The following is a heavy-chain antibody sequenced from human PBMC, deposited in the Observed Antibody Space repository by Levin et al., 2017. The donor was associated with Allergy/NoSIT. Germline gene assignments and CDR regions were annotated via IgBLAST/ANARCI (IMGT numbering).Heavy chain of an antibody. D-gene: IGHD4-17*01. CDR3: AKGAPLTTVTTLVY. Sequence: GESLKISCAASGFTFSSYGMHWVRQAPGKGLEWVAVISYDGSNKYYADSVKGRFTISRDNSKNTLYLQMNSLRAEDTAVYYCAKGAPLTTVTTLVYWGQGTLVTVSS. J-gene: IGHJ4*02. V-gene: IGHV3-30*18. CDR1: GFTFSSYG. CDR2: ISYDGSNK.